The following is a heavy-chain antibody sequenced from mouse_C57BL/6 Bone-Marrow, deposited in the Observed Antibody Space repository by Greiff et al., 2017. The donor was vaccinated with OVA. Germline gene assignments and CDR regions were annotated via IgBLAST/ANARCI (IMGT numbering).Heavy chain of an antibody. CDR2: IDPEDGDT. V-gene: IGHV14-1*01. D-gene: IGHD2-5*01. CDR1: GFNIKDYY. Sequence: EVQLQQSGAELVRPGASVKLSCTASGFNIKDYYMHWVKQRPEQGLEWIGRIDPEDGDTEYAPKFQGKATMTADTSSNTAYLQLSSLTSEDTAVYYCTASGYSNYGDYWGQGTTLTVSS. J-gene: IGHJ2*01. CDR3: TASGYSNYGDY.